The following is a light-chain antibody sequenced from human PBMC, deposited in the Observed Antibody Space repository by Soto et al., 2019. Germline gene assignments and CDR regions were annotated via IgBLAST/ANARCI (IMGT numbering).Light chain of an antibody. J-gene: IGLJ1*01. Sequence: QSVLTQPPSASGTPGQRVTISCSGSSSNIGSNYVYWYQQLPGTAPKLLIYSNHQRPSGVPDRFSGSKSGTSASLAISGLRSEDEADYYCAAWDGTLTGYVFGTGTNLTVL. V-gene: IGLV1-47*02. CDR3: AAWDGTLTGYV. CDR2: SNH. CDR1: SSNIGSNY.